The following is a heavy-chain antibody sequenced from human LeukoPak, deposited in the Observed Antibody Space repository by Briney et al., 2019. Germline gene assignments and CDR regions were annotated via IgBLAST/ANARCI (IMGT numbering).Heavy chain of an antibody. CDR3: TRDHCSGDNCPSFDY. CDR2: IGAYNGDT. J-gene: IGHJ4*02. V-gene: IGHV1-18*04. D-gene: IGHD2-15*01. Sequence: ASVKVSCKPSGYTFTSFGISWVRQVPGQGLEWMGWIGAYNGDTNYAQKFQGRVTMTTDTSTSTAYMDLRSLRSDDTAVYYCTRDHCSGDNCPSFDYWGQGTLVTVSS. CDR1: GYTFTSFG.